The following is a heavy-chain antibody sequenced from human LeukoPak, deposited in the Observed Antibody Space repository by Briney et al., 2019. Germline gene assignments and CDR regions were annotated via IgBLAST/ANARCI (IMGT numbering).Heavy chain of an antibody. V-gene: IGHV3-11*04. D-gene: IGHD6-13*01. CDR2: ISSTGSSI. CDR3: ASWGIAAYFDH. CDR1: GFTFSDYY. J-gene: IGHJ4*02. Sequence: GGSLRLSCAASGFTFSDYYMSWIRQAPGKGLEWVSYISSTGSSIYYADSVKGRFTISRDNAKNSLFLQMDSLRAEETAVYYCASWGIAAYFDHWGQGTLVTVSS.